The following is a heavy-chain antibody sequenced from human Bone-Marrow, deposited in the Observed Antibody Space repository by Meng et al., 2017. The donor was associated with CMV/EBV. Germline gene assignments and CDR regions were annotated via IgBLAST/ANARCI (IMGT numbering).Heavy chain of an antibody. V-gene: IGHV3-21*01. D-gene: IGHD3-3*01. Sequence: GGPLRLSCAASGFTFSSYSMNWVRQAPGKGLEWVSSISSSSYIYYADPVKGRFTISRDNAKNSLYLQMNSLRAEDTAVYYCARVRRENYDFWSGYYTDSFHYFDYWGQGTLVTVSS. J-gene: IGHJ4*02. CDR1: GFTFSSYS. CDR3: ARVRRENYDFWSGYYTDSFHYFDY. CDR2: ISSSSYI.